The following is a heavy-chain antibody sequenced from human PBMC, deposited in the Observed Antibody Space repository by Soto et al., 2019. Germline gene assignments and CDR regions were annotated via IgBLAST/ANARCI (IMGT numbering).Heavy chain of an antibody. CDR3: AILSMGRIVAAGSGIDY. D-gene: IGHD6-13*01. J-gene: IGHJ4*02. V-gene: IGHV1-18*01. CDR1: GYTFTSYG. Sequence: QVQLVQSGAEVKKPGASVKVSCKASGYTFTSYGISWVRQAPGQVRECVGWISAYNGNTNYAQKLRGRVTTTTNPPASTAYMELRSLRSDDTAVYYCAILSMGRIVAAGSGIDYWGQGTLVTVSS. CDR2: ISAYNGNT.